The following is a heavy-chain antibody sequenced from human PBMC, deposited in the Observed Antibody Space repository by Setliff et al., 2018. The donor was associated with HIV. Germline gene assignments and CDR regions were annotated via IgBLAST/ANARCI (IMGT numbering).Heavy chain of an antibody. CDR2: IWYDGSNK. J-gene: IGHJ3*02. D-gene: IGHD2-15*01. CDR1: GFTFSSYG. CDR3: AKVGVHCSGGSCQSRDAFDI. V-gene: IGHV3-33*06. Sequence: PGGSLRLSCAASGFTFSSYGMHWVRQAPGKGLEWVAVIWYDGSNKYYGDSVKGRFTIFRDNSKNTLYLQMNSLRAEDTAVYYCAKVGVHCSGGSCQSRDAFDIWGQGTMVTVSS.